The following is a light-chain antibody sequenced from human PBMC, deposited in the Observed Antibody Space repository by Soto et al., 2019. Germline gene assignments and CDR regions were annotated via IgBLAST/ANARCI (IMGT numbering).Light chain of an antibody. Sequence: DIVMTQSPDSLAVYLGERATINCKSSQSVLYSSNNKNYFAWYQQRPGQPPKLLIYWASTRESGVPDRFSGSGSGTDFTLTITRLQAEDVAVYYCQQYESTPPTFGQGTKLEIK. CDR1: QSVLYSSNNKNY. CDR2: WAS. J-gene: IGKJ2*01. V-gene: IGKV4-1*01. CDR3: QQYESTPPT.